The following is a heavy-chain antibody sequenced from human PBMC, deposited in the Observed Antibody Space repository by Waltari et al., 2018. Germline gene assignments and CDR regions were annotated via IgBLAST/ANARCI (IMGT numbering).Heavy chain of an antibody. CDR1: GGAFSTYA. CDR3: ATFGGNSNWFDP. CDR2: IIPIAGTA. J-gene: IGHJ5*02. V-gene: IGHV1-69*01. Sequence: QVHLVQSGAEVKNPGSTLKVSCKTSGGAFSTYAISWVRQAPGQGLEWMGIIPIAGTADYSQKFQGRITITADESTSTAYMELSGLKSDDTAVYYCATFGGNSNWFDPWGQGTLVTVSS. D-gene: IGHD1-7*01.